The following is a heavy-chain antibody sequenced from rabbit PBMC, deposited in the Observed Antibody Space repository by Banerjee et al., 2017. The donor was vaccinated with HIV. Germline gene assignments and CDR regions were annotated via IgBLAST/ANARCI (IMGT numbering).Heavy chain of an antibody. J-gene: IGHJ4*01. CDR3: ARDHADGAGFTYDL. V-gene: IGHV1S45*01. Sequence: QEQLKETGGGLVQPGGSLTLSCTASGFSFSSSYWMCWVRQAPGKGLEWVACIYAGSGGNIYYTNWAKGRFTISKTSSSTVTLQMTSLTAADTATYFCARDHADGAGFTYDLWGPGTLVTVS. D-gene: IGHD6-1*01. CDR2: IYAGSGGNI. CDR1: GFSFSSSYW.